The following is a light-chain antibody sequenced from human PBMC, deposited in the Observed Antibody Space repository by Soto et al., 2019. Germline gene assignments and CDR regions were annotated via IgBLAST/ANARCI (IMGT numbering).Light chain of an antibody. CDR2: EVT. V-gene: IGLV2-14*01. Sequence: QSALTQPASVSGSPGQSITISCTGTSSDVGGYNYVSWYQQHPGKAPKLMISEVTKRPSGVSNRFSGSKSGNTASLTISGLQAEDEADYYCSSYTTTDTVVFGGGTKLTVL. J-gene: IGLJ2*01. CDR1: SSDVGGYNY. CDR3: SSYTTTDTVV.